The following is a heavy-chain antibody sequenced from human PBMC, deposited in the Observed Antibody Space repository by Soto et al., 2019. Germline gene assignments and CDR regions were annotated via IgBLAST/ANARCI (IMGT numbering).Heavy chain of an antibody. D-gene: IGHD2-2*01. J-gene: IGHJ6*02. CDR3: ARDGGYIVVVPAASDYDLGMDV. Sequence: GGSLRLSCAASGFTFSSYGMHWVRQAPGKGLEWVAVIWYDGSNKYYADSVKGRFTISRDNSKNTLYLQMNSLRAEDTAVYYCARDGGYIVVVPAASDYDLGMDVWGQGTTVTVSS. V-gene: IGHV3-33*01. CDR2: IWYDGSNK. CDR1: GFTFSSYG.